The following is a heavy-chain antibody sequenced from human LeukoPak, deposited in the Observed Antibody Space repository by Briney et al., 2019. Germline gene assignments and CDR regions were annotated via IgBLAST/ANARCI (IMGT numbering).Heavy chain of an antibody. CDR3: AKDRRRTTVTLFDY. D-gene: IGHD4-17*01. CDR1: GFTFSSYA. Sequence: GGSLRLSCAASGFTFSSYAMSWVRQVPGKGLEWVSAISGSGGSTYYADSVKGRFTISRDNSKNTLYLQMNSLRAEDTAVYYCAKDRRRTTVTLFDYWGQGTLVTVSS. CDR2: ISGSGGST. J-gene: IGHJ4*02. V-gene: IGHV3-23*01.